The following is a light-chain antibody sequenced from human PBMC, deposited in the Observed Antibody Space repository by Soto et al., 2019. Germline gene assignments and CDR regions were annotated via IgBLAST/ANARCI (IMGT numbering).Light chain of an antibody. CDR2: DVR. J-gene: IGLJ2*01. Sequence: QSALTQPASVSGSPGQSITISCTGTSSDIGGYNYISWYQQLPGKAPKFIIYDVRNRPSGVSNRFSGSRSGNTASLTISGLQAEDEADYYCSSYTSISTVIFGGGTKLTVL. CDR3: SSYTSISTVI. V-gene: IGLV2-14*01. CDR1: SSDIGGYNY.